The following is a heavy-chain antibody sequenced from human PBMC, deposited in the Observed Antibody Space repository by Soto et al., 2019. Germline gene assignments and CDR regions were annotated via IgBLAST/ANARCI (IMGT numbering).Heavy chain of an antibody. J-gene: IGHJ4*02. CDR3: AKDRGVYSSGWPTFDY. CDR1: GFTFGGYA. CDR2: ISDSGGST. Sequence: PGGSLRLSCSPSGFTFGGYAMNWFRQAPGKGLEWVSAISDSGGSTYYADSVQGRFTISRDNSKNTLYLQMNSLRAEDTAVYYCAKDRGVYSSGWPTFDYWGQGTLVTVSS. V-gene: IGHV3-23*01. D-gene: IGHD6-19*01.